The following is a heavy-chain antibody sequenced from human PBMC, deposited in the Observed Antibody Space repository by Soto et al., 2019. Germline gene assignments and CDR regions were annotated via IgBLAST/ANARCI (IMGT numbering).Heavy chain of an antibody. Sequence: PXGALSLSSEAPGFPVNNYSMHWVRRAPGKGLEWVAVIWHDGSNEHYADSVKGRFRIARDNSNNTLYLQMNSLRGEDTALHYCAPDDVSMVPTFLDYWGLGTLVTFSS. CDR1: GFPVNNYS. CDR3: APDDVSMVPTFLDY. D-gene: IGHD2-8*01. CDR2: IWHDGSNE. V-gene: IGHV3-33*08. J-gene: IGHJ4*02.